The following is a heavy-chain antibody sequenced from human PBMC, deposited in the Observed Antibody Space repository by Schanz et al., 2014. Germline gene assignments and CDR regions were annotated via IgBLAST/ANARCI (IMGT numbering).Heavy chain of an antibody. V-gene: IGHV3-23*04. D-gene: IGHD3-10*01. J-gene: IGHJ4*02. Sequence: EVQLVESGGGLVQPGGSLRLSCAASGFTFSTYAMTWVRQAPGKGLEWVSSISAGGTNTYYADSVKGRFTLSRDNSKNTLYLQMNSLIVEDTAVYYCAKEGTVVSGSPRDYWGRGTLVTVSS. CDR1: GFTFSTYA. CDR3: AKEGTVVSGSPRDY. CDR2: ISAGGTNT.